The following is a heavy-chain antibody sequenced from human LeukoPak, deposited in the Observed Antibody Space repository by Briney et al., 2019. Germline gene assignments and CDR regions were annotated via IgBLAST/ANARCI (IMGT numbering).Heavy chain of an antibody. CDR2: INPSGGST. V-gene: IGHV1-46*01. CDR1: GYTFTSYY. Sequence: GASVKVSCKASGYTFTSYYMHWVRQAPGQGLEWMGIINPSGGSTSYAQKFQGRVTMTRDTSTSTVYMELSSLRSEDTAVYYCARGRTFHSSWYTPFDYWGQGTLVTVSS. CDR3: ARGRTFHSSWYTPFDY. J-gene: IGHJ4*02. D-gene: IGHD6-13*01.